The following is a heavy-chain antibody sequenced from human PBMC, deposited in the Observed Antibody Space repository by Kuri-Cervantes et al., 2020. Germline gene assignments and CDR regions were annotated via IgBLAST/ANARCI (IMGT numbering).Heavy chain of an antibody. CDR2: ILYEGSNK. D-gene: IGHD3-10*01. CDR3: ASPWAATMVRGYGMDV. CDR1: GFTFSSSD. V-gene: IGHV3-30*03. Sequence: GESLKISCAASGFTFSSSDMHWVRQAPGKGLEWVAVILYEGSNKYYADSVKGRFTISRDNSKNTLYLQMNSLRAEDTAVYYCASPWAATMVRGYGMDVWGQGTTVTVSS. J-gene: IGHJ6*02.